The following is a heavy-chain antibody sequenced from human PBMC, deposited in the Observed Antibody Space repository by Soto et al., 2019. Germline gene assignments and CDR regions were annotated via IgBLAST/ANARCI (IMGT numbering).Heavy chain of an antibody. J-gene: IGHJ5*02. V-gene: IGHV3-74*01. CDR3: ARVNDYCGPGIGFDP. D-gene: IGHD4-17*01. CDR2: INSDGSST. Sequence: EVQLVESGGGLVQPGGSLRLSCAASGITFSSYWMHWVRQAPGKGLVWVSRINSDGSSTNYADSVEGRFTISRDNAKNTLYLQMNSLRVEDTAVYYCARVNDYCGPGIGFDPWGQGTLVTVSS. CDR1: GITFSSYW.